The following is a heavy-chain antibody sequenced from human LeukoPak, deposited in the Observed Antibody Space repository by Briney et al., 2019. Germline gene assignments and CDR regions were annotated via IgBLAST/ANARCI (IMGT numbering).Heavy chain of an antibody. CDR3: ARDPAVAARFWFDP. V-gene: IGHV1-18*01. J-gene: IGHJ5*02. CDR1: GYTFTSYG. CDR2: ISAYNGNT. Sequence: GASVKVSCKASGYTFTSYGISWVRQAPGQELEWMGWISAYNGNTNYAQKLQGRVTMTTDTSTSTAYMELRSLRSDDTAVYYCARDPAVAARFWFDPWGQGTLVTVSS. D-gene: IGHD6-19*01.